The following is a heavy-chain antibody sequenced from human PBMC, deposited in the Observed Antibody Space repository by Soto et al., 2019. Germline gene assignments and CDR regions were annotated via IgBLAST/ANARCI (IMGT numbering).Heavy chain of an antibody. V-gene: IGHV1-58*01. CDR2: IVVGSGNT. CDR1: GFTFTSSA. D-gene: IGHD3-22*01. J-gene: IGHJ2*01. CDR3: AAVFYYSSGSPLRWLFDF. Sequence: KVSCKASGFTFTSSAVQWVRQARGQRLEWIGWIVVGSGNTNYAQKFQERVTITRDMSTSTAYMELSSLRSEDTAVYYCAAVFYYSSGSPLRWLFDFWARGTLVTGSS.